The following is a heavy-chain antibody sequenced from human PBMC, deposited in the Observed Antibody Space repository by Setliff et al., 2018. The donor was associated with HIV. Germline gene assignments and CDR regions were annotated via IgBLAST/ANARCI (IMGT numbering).Heavy chain of an antibody. J-gene: IGHJ5*02. V-gene: IGHV4-59*11. Sequence: PSETLSLTCTVSGGSIRSHYWSWIRQPPGKRLEWIGYIYYSGSTNYNPSLKSRVTISVDTAKNQFSLELSSVTAADTAVYYCARLRGSYDFSNWFDPWGQGTQVTVSS. CDR3: ARLRGSYDFSNWFDP. CDR2: IYYSGST. D-gene: IGHD3-3*01. CDR1: GGSIRSHY.